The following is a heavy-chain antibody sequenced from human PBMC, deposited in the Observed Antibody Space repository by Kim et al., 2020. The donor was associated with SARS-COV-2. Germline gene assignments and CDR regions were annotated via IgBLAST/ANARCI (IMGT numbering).Heavy chain of an antibody. CDR2: INSDGSST. CDR1: GFTFSSYW. V-gene: IGHV3-74*01. D-gene: IGHD5-18*01. CDR3: ARPPRASYGLPKPYFDY. Sequence: GGSLRLSCAASGFTFSSYWMHWVRQAPGKGLVWVSRINSDGSSTSYADSVKGRFTISRDNAKNTLYLQMNSLRAEDTAVYYCARPPRASYGLPKPYFDYWGQGTLVTVSS. J-gene: IGHJ4*02.